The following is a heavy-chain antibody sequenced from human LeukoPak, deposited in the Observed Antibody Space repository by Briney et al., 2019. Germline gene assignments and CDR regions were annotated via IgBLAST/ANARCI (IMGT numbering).Heavy chain of an antibody. V-gene: IGHV3-21*06. D-gene: IGHD2-15*01. J-gene: IGHJ3*02. Sequence: GGSLRLSCAASGFTFNTYSMNWARQAPGKGLEWVSSIDSSSGYMFYADSVKGRFIISRDNAKNSLYLQMNSLRAEDTAVYYCARETTALGYCSGGSCPQGDAFDIWGQGTMVTVSS. CDR1: GFTFNTYS. CDR3: ARETTALGYCSGGSCPQGDAFDI. CDR2: IDSSSGYM.